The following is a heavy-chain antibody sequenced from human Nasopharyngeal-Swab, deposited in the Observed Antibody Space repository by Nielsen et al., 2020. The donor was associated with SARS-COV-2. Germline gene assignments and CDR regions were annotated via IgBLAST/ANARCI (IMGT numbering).Heavy chain of an antibody. V-gene: IGHV3-49*04. Sequence: GGSLRLSCTASGFTFGDYAMSWVRHAPGKGLEWVGFIRSKAYGGTTEYAASVKGRFTISRDDSKSIAYLQMNSLKTEDTAVYYCTLAGYSSGWSVYYYYGMDVWGQGTTVTVSS. CDR1: GFTFGDYA. J-gene: IGHJ6*02. CDR2: IRSKAYGGTT. CDR3: TLAGYSSGWSVYYYYGMDV. D-gene: IGHD6-19*01.